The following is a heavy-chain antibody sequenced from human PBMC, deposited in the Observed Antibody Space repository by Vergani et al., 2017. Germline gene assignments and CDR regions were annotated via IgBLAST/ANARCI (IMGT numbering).Heavy chain of an antibody. D-gene: IGHD3-16*02. CDR2: ISYDGSNK. CDR3: AKVLYDYVWGSYRYPPDY. CDR1: GFTFSSYG. Sequence: VQLVESGGGVVQPGRSLRLSCAASGFTFSSYGMHWVRQAPGKGLEWVAVISYDGSNKYYADSVKGRFTISRDNSKNTLYLQMNSLRAEDTAVYYCAKVLYDYVWGSYRYPPDYWGQGTLVTVSS. V-gene: IGHV3-30*18. J-gene: IGHJ4*02.